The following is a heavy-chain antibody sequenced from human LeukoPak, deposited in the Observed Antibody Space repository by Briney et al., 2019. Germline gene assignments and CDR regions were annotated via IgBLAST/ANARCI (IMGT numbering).Heavy chain of an antibody. Sequence: GGSLRLSCVASGFTFSNYWMSWLRQTPGKGLEWVANINEDETERYYVASVEGRFTVSRDNGKNSLYLQMNGLRAEDSAVFYCARARTATYNVFADFWGQGTLVSVSS. V-gene: IGHV3-7*01. D-gene: IGHD3-3*01. CDR2: INEDETER. J-gene: IGHJ4*02. CDR1: GFTFSNYW. CDR3: ARARTATYNVFADF.